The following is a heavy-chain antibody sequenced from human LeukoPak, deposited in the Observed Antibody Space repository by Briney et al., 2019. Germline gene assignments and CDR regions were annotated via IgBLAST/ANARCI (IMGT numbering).Heavy chain of an antibody. CDR2: INHSGST. CDR1: GGSFSGYY. D-gene: IGHD6-19*01. Sequence: SETLSLTCAVYGGSFSGYYWSWIRQPPGKGLEWIGEINHSGSTNYNPSLKSRVTISVDTSKNQFSLKLSSVTAADTAVYYCARGGLWYSSGWYDYWGQGTLVTVSS. V-gene: IGHV4-34*01. CDR3: ARGGLWYSSGWYDY. J-gene: IGHJ4*02.